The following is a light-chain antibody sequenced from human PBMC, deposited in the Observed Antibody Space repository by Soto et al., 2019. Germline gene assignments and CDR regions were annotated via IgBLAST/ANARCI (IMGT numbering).Light chain of an antibody. CDR1: SANIGSHT. V-gene: IGLV1-44*01. Sequence: QSVLTQPPSASGTPGQRVTISCSGSSANIGSHTVNWYQQLPGTAPKLLIYNNNQRPSGVPERFSGSRSGTSASLAISGLQSGDEAHYYCATWDDSLFGWVFGGGTKLTVL. CDR3: ATWDDSLFGWV. J-gene: IGLJ3*02. CDR2: NNN.